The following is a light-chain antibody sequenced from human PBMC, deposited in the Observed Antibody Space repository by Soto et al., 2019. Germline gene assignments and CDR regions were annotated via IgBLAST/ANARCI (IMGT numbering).Light chain of an antibody. Sequence: EILLTQSPCTLSLSPVERSTLSCMAIQSVSSNLAWYQQKPVQAPRLLIYGVYTRAPGIPARFSGSGSGTEFTLTISSLQSEDFAVYYCQQYHSWPPRTFGQGTKVDIK. J-gene: IGKJ1*01. CDR1: QSVSSN. V-gene: IGKV3D-15*01. CDR3: QQYHSWPPRT. CDR2: GVY.